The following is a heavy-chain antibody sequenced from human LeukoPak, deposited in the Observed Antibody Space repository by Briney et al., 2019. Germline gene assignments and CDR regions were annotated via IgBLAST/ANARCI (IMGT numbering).Heavy chain of an antibody. Sequence: SETLSLTCTVSGGSISSSSYYWGWIRQPPGKGLEWIGSIYYSGSTYYNPSLKSRVTISVDTSKNQFSLKLSSVTAADPAVYYCARDHGPLLEWLLGYFDYWGQGTLVTVSS. CDR1: GGSISSSSYY. J-gene: IGHJ4*02. CDR2: IYYSGST. CDR3: ARDHGPLLEWLLGYFDY. D-gene: IGHD3-3*01. V-gene: IGHV4-39*07.